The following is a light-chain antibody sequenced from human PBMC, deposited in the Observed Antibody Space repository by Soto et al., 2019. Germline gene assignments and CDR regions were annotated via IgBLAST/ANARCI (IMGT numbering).Light chain of an antibody. CDR1: QSISSW. CDR2: KAS. V-gene: IGKV1-5*03. Sequence: DIQMTQSPSTLSASVGDRVTITCRASQSISSWLAWYQQKPGKAPKRLIYKASSLERGVPSRFSGSGSGTEFTLPIRSVQPENCATDYCQQYNSDWTVGQWTKVEIK. J-gene: IGKJ1*01. CDR3: QQYNSDWT.